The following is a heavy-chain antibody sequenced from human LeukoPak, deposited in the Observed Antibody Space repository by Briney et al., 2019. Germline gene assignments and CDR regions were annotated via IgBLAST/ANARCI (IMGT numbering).Heavy chain of an antibody. CDR3: ARRSGGSYGHFDY. CDR1: GGSIDSYY. CDR2: IYDSGST. Sequence: SETLSLTCTVSGGSIDSYYWSWIRQPPGKGLEWIGYIYDSGSTKYNPSPKSRVTISVDTSKNQFSLKLSSVTAADTAVYYCARRSGGSYGHFDYWGQGTLVTVSS. V-gene: IGHV4-59*08. D-gene: IGHD1-26*01. J-gene: IGHJ4*02.